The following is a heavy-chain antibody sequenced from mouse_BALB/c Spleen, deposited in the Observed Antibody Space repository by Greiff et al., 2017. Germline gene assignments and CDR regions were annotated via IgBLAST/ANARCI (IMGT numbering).Heavy chain of an antibody. CDR2: INPYNDGT. V-gene: IGHV1-14*01. J-gene: IGHJ2*01. D-gene: IGHD1-1*01. CDR3: ATKILIYYYGSSFYYFDY. Sequence: VQLQQSGPELVKPGASVKMSCKASGYTFTSYVMHWVKQKPGQGLEWIGYINPYNDGTKYNEKFKGKATLTSDKSSSTAYMELSSLTSEDSAVYYCATKILIYYYGSSFYYFDYWGQGTTLTVSS. CDR1: GYTFTSYV.